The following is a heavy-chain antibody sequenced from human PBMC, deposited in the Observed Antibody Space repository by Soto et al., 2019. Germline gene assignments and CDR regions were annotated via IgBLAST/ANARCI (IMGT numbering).Heavy chain of an antibody. V-gene: IGHV3-23*01. CDR1: GSTFSSYA. D-gene: IGHD1-26*01. J-gene: IGHJ4*02. CDR2: IGSTGEKT. CDR3: AKEGTTWEQTEYLEF. Sequence: EVELLESGGDLVQPGGYLRLSCAASGSTFSSYAMTWVRQAPGKGLDWVSAIGSTGEKTYYADSVKGRFTISRDNSRNTLYLQMNSLRAEDTAVYYCAKEGTTWEQTEYLEFWGQGTLVSVSS.